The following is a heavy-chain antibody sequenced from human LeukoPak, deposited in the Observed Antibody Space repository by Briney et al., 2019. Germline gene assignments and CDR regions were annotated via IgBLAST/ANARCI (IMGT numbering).Heavy chain of an antibody. Sequence: SETLSLTCNVSGYSMSSYYWSWIRQSPGKGLEWIGYIYYSGSTNYNPSLKSRVTISVDTSKNQFSLKLSSVTAADTAVYYCARGFGSGYDFPTFFYGMDVWGQGTTVTVYS. D-gene: IGHD5-12*01. CDR1: GYSMSSYY. CDR3: ARGFGSGYDFPTFFYGMDV. V-gene: IGHV4-59*01. CDR2: IYYSGST. J-gene: IGHJ6*02.